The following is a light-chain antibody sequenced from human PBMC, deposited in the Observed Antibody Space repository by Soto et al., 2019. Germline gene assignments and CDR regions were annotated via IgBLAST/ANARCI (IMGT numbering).Light chain of an antibody. J-gene: IGLJ2*01. CDR2: DVT. V-gene: IGLV2-11*01. Sequence: QSALTQPRSVSASPGQTVTISCTGTSSDVGGYNYVSWYQQHPGKAPKLLLYDVTKRPSGVSDRFSGSKSGNTASLTISGLQGEDEADYYCCSYAGRSTLVVFGGGTKVTVL. CDR1: SSDVGGYNY. CDR3: CSYAGRSTLVV.